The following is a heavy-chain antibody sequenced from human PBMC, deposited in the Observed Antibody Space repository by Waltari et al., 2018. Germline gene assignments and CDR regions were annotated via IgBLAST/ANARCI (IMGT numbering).Heavy chain of an antibody. CDR1: GGTFSSYA. Sequence: QVQLVQSGAEVKKPGSSVKVSCKASGGTFSSYAISWVRQAPGEGLEWMGWVSTIRGIANYAQKFQGRVTITADESTSTAYMELSRLRSEDTAVDYCARGGYDKYSNYYAFDIWGKGTMVTVSS. V-gene: IGHV1-69*04. J-gene: IGHJ3*02. CDR2: VSTIRGIA. CDR3: ARGGYDKYSNYYAFDI. D-gene: IGHD4-4*01.